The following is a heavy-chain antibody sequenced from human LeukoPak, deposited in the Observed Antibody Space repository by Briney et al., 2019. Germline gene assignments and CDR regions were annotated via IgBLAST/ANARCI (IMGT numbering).Heavy chain of an antibody. CDR1: GFTFSSYG. Sequence: PGGSLRLSCAASGFTFSSYGMHWVRQAPGKGLECVSGIYSGGSTHYADSVKGRFTISRDNSKNTLYLQMNSLRAEDTAVYYCARARYSYEAFDIWGQGTMVTVSS. V-gene: IGHV3-53*01. D-gene: IGHD6-13*01. CDR2: IYSGGST. CDR3: ARARYSYEAFDI. J-gene: IGHJ3*02.